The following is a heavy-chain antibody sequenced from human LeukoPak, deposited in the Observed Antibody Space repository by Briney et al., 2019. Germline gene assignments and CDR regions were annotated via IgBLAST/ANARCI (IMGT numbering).Heavy chain of an antibody. CDR2: INPKTGDT. V-gene: IGHV1-2*02. CDR1: GYTFTGYY. CDR3: ARVGAQRWFDP. D-gene: IGHD1-26*01. Sequence: ASVKVSCKASGYTFTGYYIHWVRQAPGQGFEWMGWINPKTGDTKYAQKFQGRVTMTRDTSISTAYMELSRLRSDDTAVYYCARVGAQRWFDPWGQGTLVTVSS. J-gene: IGHJ5*02.